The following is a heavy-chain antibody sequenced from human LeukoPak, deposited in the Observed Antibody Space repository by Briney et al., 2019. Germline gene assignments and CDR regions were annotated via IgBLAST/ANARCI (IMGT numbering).Heavy chain of an antibody. Sequence: GRSLRLSCAASGFTFSSYGMHWVRQAPGKGLEWVAVISYDGSNKYYADSARGRFTISRDNSKNTLYLQMNSLRAEDTAVYYCPSGSADYWGQGTLVTVSS. CDR3: PSGSADY. CDR1: GFTFSSYG. CDR2: ISYDGSNK. V-gene: IGHV3-30*03. J-gene: IGHJ4*02. D-gene: IGHD1-26*01.